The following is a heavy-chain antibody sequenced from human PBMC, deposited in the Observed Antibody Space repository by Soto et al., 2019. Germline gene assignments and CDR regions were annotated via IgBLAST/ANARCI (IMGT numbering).Heavy chain of an antibody. J-gene: IGHJ6*02. CDR3: ARHAAGSIYYYYYYGMDV. CDR2: IYYSGST. CDR1: GGSISSSSYY. Sequence: SETLSLTCTVSGGSISSSSYYWGWIRQPPGKGLEWIGSIYYSGSTYYNPSLKSRVTISVDTSKNQFSLKLSSVTAADTAVYYCARHAAGSIYYYYYYGMDVWGQGTTVTVSS. D-gene: IGHD6-13*01. V-gene: IGHV4-39*01.